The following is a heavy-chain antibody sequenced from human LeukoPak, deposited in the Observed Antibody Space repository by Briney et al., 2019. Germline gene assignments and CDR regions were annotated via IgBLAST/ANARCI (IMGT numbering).Heavy chain of an antibody. CDR2: ISYDGNNK. Sequence: GGSLRLSCAASGFTFSSYVMHWVRQAPGKGLEWVAGISYDGNNKYYAESVKGRFTISRDSSKNTLYLQMNSLRDEDTAVYYCAKDWVVRGVISYWGQGTLVTVSS. D-gene: IGHD3-10*01. J-gene: IGHJ4*02. CDR1: GFTFSSYV. V-gene: IGHV3-30*18. CDR3: AKDWVVRGVISY.